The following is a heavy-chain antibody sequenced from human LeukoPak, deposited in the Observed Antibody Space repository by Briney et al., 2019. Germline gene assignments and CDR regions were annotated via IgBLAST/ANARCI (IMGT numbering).Heavy chain of an antibody. D-gene: IGHD6-19*01. Sequence: SETLSLTCTVSGGSLSGFYWSWIRQPPGKGLEWIGYVYYSGSTTYNPSLKSRVTIAVDTSKNQFSLRLGSVTAADTAVYYCARERYSSGWYFDYWGQGTLVTVSS. V-gene: IGHV4-59*01. J-gene: IGHJ4*02. CDR1: GGSLSGFY. CDR3: ARERYSSGWYFDY. CDR2: VYYSGST.